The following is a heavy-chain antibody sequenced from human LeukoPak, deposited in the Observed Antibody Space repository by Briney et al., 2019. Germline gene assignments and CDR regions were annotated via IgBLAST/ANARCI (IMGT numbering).Heavy chain of an antibody. CDR1: GGSISSYY. CDR3: ARGRVSSSTWYSTYYYYFYMDV. CDR2: IYYSGST. D-gene: IGHD4-11*01. J-gene: IGHJ6*03. Sequence: SETLSLTCSVSGGSISSYYWSWIRQPPGKGLEWIGYIYYSGSTNYNPSLKSRVTISVDTSKNQFSLRLRSVTAADTAVYFCARGRVSSSTWYSTYYYYFYMDVWGKGTTVTVSS. V-gene: IGHV4-59*01.